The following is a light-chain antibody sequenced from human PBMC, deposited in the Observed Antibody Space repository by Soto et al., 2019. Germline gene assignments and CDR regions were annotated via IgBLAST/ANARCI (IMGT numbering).Light chain of an antibody. J-gene: IGKJ1*01. CDR2: AAS. V-gene: IGKV1-39*01. Sequence: DIQMTQSPSSLSASVGDRVTITCRASQSINRYLNWYQQKPGKAPNLLISAASSLQSGVPSRFSGSGSGTDFTLTISSLQPEDSATYYCQQGFSTRWTFGQGTKVA. CDR1: QSINRY. CDR3: QQGFSTRWT.